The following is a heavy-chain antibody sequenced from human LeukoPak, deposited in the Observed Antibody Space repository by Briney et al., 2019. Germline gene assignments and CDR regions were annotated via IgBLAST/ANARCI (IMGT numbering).Heavy chain of an antibody. Sequence: GESLKISCKGSGYSFTSYWIGWVHQMPGKGLEWMGIIYPGDSDTRYSPFFQGQVTISADKSISTAYLQWSSLKASDTAMYYCARHLGDPEWLLFLLPNWFDPWGQGTLVTVSS. CDR3: ARHLGDPEWLLFLLPNWFDP. CDR2: IYPGDSDT. CDR1: GYSFTSYW. J-gene: IGHJ5*02. D-gene: IGHD3-3*01. V-gene: IGHV5-51*07.